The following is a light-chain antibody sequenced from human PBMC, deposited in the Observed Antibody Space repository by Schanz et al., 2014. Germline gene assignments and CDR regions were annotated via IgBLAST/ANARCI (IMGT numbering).Light chain of an antibody. V-gene: IGLV2-14*03. CDR2: DVS. CDR3: SSYTGSSTQV. CDR1: SSDVGGYNY. Sequence: QSVLTQPPSASGSPGQSVTISCTGTSSDVGGYNYVSWYQQHPGKAPKLMIYDVSNRPSGVSNRFSGSKSGNTASLTVSGLQAEDEADYYCSSYTGSSTQVFGGGTKLTV. J-gene: IGLJ3*02.